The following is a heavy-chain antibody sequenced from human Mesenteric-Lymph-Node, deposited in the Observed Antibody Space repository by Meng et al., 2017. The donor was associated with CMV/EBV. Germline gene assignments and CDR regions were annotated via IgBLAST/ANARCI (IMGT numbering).Heavy chain of an antibody. CDR3: ARLPRSQSDRIRFLEYYFDY. CDR1: GGSISSSSYY. Sequence: SETLSLTCTVSGGSISSSSYYWGWIRQPPGKGLEWIGSIYYSGSTYYNPSLKSRVTISVDTSKNQFSLKLSSVTAADTAVYYCARLPRSQSDRIRFLEYYFDYWGQGTLVTVSS. V-gene: IGHV4-39*01. J-gene: IGHJ4*02. D-gene: IGHD3-3*01. CDR2: IYYSGST.